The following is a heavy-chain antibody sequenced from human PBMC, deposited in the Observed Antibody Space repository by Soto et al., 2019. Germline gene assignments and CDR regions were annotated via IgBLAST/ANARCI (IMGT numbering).Heavy chain of an antibody. D-gene: IGHD4-17*01. CDR1: GGSISSGGYY. Sequence: SETLSLTCTVSGGSISSGGYYWSWIRQHPGKGLEWIGYIYYSGSTYYNPSLKSRVTISVDTSKNQFSLKLSSVTAADTAVYYCARVAKLGTVTKEDYYYYYGMDVWGQGTTVTVS. V-gene: IGHV4-31*03. CDR2: IYYSGST. CDR3: ARVAKLGTVTKEDYYYYYGMDV. J-gene: IGHJ6*02.